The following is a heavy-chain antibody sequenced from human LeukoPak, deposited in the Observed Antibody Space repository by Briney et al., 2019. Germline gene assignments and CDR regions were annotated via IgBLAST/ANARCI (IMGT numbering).Heavy chain of an antibody. CDR2: INHSGST. J-gene: IGHJ6*04. D-gene: IGHD3-9*01. Sequence: SETLSLTCAVYGGSFSGYYWSWIRQPPGKGLEWIGEINHSGSTNYNPSLKSRITISVNTSKNQFSLKLSSVTAADTAVYYCARGGKYYDILNGYSSGYYYGMDVWGKGTTVTVSS. CDR3: ARGGKYYDILNGYSSGYYYGMDV. CDR1: GGSFSGYY. V-gene: IGHV4-34*01.